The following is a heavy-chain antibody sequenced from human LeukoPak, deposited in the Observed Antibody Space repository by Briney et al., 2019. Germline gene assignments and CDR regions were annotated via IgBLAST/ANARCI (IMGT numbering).Heavy chain of an antibody. CDR1: GFTFSSHA. CDR2: ITSGSGSNV. J-gene: IGHJ4*02. V-gene: IGHV3-23*01. Sequence: GGSLRLSCAASGFTFSSHAMSWVRQAPGKGLEWVSAITSGSGSNVYYTDSLKGRFTISRDNSKNTLYLHMNSLRAEDTAVYYCARHGSWSFAYWGQGTLLTVSA. CDR3: ARHGSWSFAY. D-gene: IGHD6-13*01.